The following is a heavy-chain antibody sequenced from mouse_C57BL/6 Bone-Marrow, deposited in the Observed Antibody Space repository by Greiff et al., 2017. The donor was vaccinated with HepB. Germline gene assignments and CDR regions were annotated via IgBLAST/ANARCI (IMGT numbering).Heavy chain of an antibody. V-gene: IGHV5-4*01. D-gene: IGHD4-1*01. Sequence: EVQLVESGGGLVKPGGSLKLSCAASGFTFSSYAMSWVRQTPEKRLEWVATISDVGSYTYYPDNVKGRFTISRDNAKNNLYLQMSHLKSEDTAMYYCARDLTGTRDYWGQGTTLTVSS. CDR1: GFTFSSYA. CDR2: ISDVGSYT. J-gene: IGHJ2*01. CDR3: ARDLTGTRDY.